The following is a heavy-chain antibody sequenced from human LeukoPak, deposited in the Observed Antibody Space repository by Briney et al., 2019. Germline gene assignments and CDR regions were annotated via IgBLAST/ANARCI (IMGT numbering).Heavy chain of an antibody. Sequence: KPSETLSLTCTVSGDSVTTYYWSWIRQPPGKGLEWLGYVYYSGSATYNPSLKSRVTISVDTSKNQFSLRLSSVTAADTAVYYCARDGSNCSNDYYHGVDVWGQGTTVTVSS. CDR3: ARDGSNCSNDYYHGVDV. J-gene: IGHJ6*02. V-gene: IGHV4-59*02. CDR2: VYYSGSA. D-gene: IGHD4-11*01. CDR1: GDSVTTYY.